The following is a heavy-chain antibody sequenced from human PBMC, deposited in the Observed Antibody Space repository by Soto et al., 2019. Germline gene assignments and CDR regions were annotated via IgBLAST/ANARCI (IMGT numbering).Heavy chain of an antibody. CDR2: IIPILGIA. CDR3: ASTAYCGGDCYSEESFDY. CDR1: GGTFSSYT. J-gene: IGHJ4*02. Sequence: EASVKVSCKASGGTFSSYTISWVRQAPGQGLEWRGRIIPILGIANYAQKFQGRVTITADKSTSTAYMELSSLRSEDTAVYYCASTAYCGGDCYSEESFDYWGQGTLVTVSS. D-gene: IGHD2-21*01. V-gene: IGHV1-69*02.